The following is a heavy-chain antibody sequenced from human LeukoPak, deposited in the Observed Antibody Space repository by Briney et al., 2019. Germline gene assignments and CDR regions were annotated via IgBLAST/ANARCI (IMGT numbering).Heavy chain of an antibody. D-gene: IGHD6-6*01. J-gene: IGHJ4*02. Sequence: GGSLRLSCAASGFTFSNSWMHWVRQAPGKGLVWVSRINDDGSSTDYADSVKGRFTISRGNAKNTLYLQMSSLRAEDTAVYYCARALGSIVDFWGQGTLVTVSS. CDR1: GFTFSNSW. V-gene: IGHV3-74*01. CDR2: INDDGSST. CDR3: ARALGSIVDF.